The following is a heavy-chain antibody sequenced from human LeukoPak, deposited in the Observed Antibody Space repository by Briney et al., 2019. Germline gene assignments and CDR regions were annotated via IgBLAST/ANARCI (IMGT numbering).Heavy chain of an antibody. CDR2: VYHSGST. CDR1: GGSISTYY. D-gene: IGHD3-10*01. J-gene: IGHJ2*01. CDR3: ARPRGYWYFDL. Sequence: SETLSLTCSVSGGSISTYYWSWIRQPPGKGLEWIGYVYHSGSTNCNPSLKSRVAISVDTSKNQFSLKLSSVTAADTAVCYCARPRGYWYFDLWGRGTLVTVSS. V-gene: IGHV4-59*08.